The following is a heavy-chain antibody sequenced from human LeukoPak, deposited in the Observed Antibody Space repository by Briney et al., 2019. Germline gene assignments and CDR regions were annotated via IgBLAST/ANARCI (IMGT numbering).Heavy chain of an antibody. V-gene: IGHV3-48*04. Sequence: GGSLRLSCAASGFTFSGYSMNWVRQAPGKGLEWVSYIRSSGYPIHYADSVKGRFTISRDNAKNTLYLQMNSLGAEDTAVYYCARGGYYDSSGYSDYWGQGTLVTVSS. CDR1: GFTFSGYS. CDR3: ARGGYYDSSGYSDY. CDR2: IRSSGYPI. D-gene: IGHD3-22*01. J-gene: IGHJ4*02.